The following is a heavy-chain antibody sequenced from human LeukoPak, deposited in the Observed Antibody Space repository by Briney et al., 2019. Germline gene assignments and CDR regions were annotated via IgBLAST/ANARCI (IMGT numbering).Heavy chain of an antibody. Sequence: GGSLRLSCAASGFTFGSYGMHWVRQAPGKGLEWVAVISYDGSNKYYADSVKGRFTISRDNSKNTLYLQMNSLRAEDTAVYYCAKGYSSSSTDAFDIWGQGTMVTVSS. CDR2: ISYDGSNK. CDR3: AKGYSSSSTDAFDI. V-gene: IGHV3-30*18. CDR1: GFTFGSYG. J-gene: IGHJ3*02. D-gene: IGHD6-13*01.